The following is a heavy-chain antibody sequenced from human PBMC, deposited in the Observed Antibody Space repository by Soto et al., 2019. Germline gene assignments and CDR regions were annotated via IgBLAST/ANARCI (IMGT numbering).Heavy chain of an antibody. V-gene: IGHV3-7*01. CDR2: IKEDGSEK. Sequence: PGGSLRLSCVASKFTFSNYWMTWVRQAPGKGPEWVANIKEDGSEKYYVDSVKGRFTISRDNAKNSLYLQINSLRAEDTAVYYCTSFCSSSWCSFDYWGQGALVTVSS. D-gene: IGHD6-13*01. CDR1: KFTFSNYW. CDR3: TSFCSSSWCSFDY. J-gene: IGHJ4*02.